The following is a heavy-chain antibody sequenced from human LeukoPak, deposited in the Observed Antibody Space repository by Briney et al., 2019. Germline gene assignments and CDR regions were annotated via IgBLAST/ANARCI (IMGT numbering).Heavy chain of an antibody. J-gene: IGHJ3*02. CDR1: GFTVSSHY. V-gene: IGHV3-66*01. D-gene: IGHD1-26*01. CDR3: AKDREWDPDDAFDI. CDR2: IYTGGAT. Sequence: GGSLRLSCAASGFTVSSHYMSWIRQAPGKGPEWVAVIYTGGATVYADSVKGRFIISRDNSMNTLFLQMNNLRVEDTAVYYCAKDREWDPDDAFDIWGQGTMVTVSS.